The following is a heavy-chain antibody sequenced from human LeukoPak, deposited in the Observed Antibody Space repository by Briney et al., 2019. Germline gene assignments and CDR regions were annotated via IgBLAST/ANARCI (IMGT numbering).Heavy chain of an antibody. Sequence: GGSLRLSCAASGLTFSNHWMHWVRQAPGKGLMWVSRINRDGSRTDYADSVKGRFTISRDDAKNTLYLQVNSLRAEDTAVYFCARGGSDTAMAHDYWGQGTLVTVSS. V-gene: IGHV3-74*01. CDR3: ARGGSDTAMAHDY. CDR1: GLTFSNHW. J-gene: IGHJ4*02. CDR2: INRDGSRT. D-gene: IGHD5-18*01.